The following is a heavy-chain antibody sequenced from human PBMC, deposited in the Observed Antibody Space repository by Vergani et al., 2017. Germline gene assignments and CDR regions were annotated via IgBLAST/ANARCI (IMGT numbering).Heavy chain of an antibody. CDR3: ARLDCSSTSCCFDY. D-gene: IGHD2-2*01. Sequence: QVQLQESGPGLVKPSQTLSLTCTVSGGSISSGGYYWSWIRQHPGKGLEWIGYIYYSGSTYYNPSLKSLVTISVDTSKNQFSLKLSSVTAADTAVYYCARLDCSSTSCCFDYWGQGTLVTVSS. CDR2: IYYSGST. CDR1: GGSISSGGYY. J-gene: IGHJ4*02. V-gene: IGHV4-31*01.